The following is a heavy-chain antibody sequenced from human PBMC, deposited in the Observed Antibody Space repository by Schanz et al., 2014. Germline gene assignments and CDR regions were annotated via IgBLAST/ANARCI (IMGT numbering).Heavy chain of an antibody. J-gene: IGHJ5*02. CDR2: INPSGVST. CDR1: GYTFTSYS. CDR3: ARESVSRTRLFDP. D-gene: IGHD3-3*01. V-gene: IGHV1-46*01. Sequence: QVQLVQSGAELKKPGASVKVSCKASGYTFTSYSMNWVRQAPGQGLEWLGIINPSGVSTSSAQEFQGRVTMTRDTSTSTLQMELSSLRSEDTAVYYCARESVSRTRLFDPWGQGTLVTVSS.